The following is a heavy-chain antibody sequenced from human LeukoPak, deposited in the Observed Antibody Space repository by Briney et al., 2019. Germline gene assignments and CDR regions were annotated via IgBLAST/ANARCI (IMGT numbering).Heavy chain of an antibody. CDR1: GGSISSYY. Sequence: SETLSLTCTVSGGSISSYYWSWIRQPAGKGLEWIGRIYTSRSTNYNPSLKSRVTMSVDTSKNQFSLKLSSVTAADTAVYYCARDRGGSGSYTDGEDYWGQGTLVTVSS. V-gene: IGHV4-4*07. CDR3: ARDRGGSGSYTDGEDY. D-gene: IGHD3-10*01. J-gene: IGHJ4*02. CDR2: IYTSRST.